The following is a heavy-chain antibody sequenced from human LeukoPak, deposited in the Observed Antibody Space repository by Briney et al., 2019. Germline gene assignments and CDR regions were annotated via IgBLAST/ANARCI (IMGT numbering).Heavy chain of an antibody. CDR1: GFIFSTYS. CDR3: ARDDSSGWYIVGAFDI. Sequence: GGSLRLSCQASGFIFSTYSMNWVRQAPGKGLEWVSYISSSSSTIYYADSVKGRFTISRDNANNSLYLQINTLRAEDTAVYYCARDDSSGWYIVGAFDIWGQGTMVTVSS. CDR2: ISSSSSTI. J-gene: IGHJ3*02. V-gene: IGHV3-48*01. D-gene: IGHD6-19*01.